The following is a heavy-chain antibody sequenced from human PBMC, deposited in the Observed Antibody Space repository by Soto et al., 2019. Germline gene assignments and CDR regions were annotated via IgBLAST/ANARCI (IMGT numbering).Heavy chain of an antibody. V-gene: IGHV3-23*01. CDR1: GFTFSSYA. J-gene: IGHJ6*02. CDR3: ATKDIIVVPPARGRMDV. CDR2: ISDSGGST. Sequence: GSLLLACAASGFTFSSYAMSWVRQAPGKGLEWVSAISDSGGSTYYADSVKVRFTISRDNSKNTLYLQMNSLRAEDTAIYYCATKDIIVVPPARGRMDVWGQGTKVTVYS. D-gene: IGHD2-2*01.